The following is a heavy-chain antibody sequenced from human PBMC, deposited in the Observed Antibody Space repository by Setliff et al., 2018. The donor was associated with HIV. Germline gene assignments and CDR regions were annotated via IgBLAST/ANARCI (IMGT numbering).Heavy chain of an antibody. CDR2: IYYNVNN. CDR3: ASIIRGSEDYYYYYYMDV. Sequence: SETLSLTCAVSGVSISSQYWSWIRQPPGKGLEWIGFIYYNVNNNYNPSLKSRVSISVDTSKNQFSLNLSSVTAADTAVYYCASIIRGSEDYYYYYYMDVWGKGTTVTV. CDR1: GVSISSQY. D-gene: IGHD3-10*01. V-gene: IGHV4-59*11. J-gene: IGHJ6*03.